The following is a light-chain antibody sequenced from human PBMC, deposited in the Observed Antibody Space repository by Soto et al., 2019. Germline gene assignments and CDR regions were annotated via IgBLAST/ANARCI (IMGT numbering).Light chain of an antibody. V-gene: IGKV3-15*01. CDR1: QSVSSN. Sequence: EIVMTQSPATLSVSPGERATLSCRASQSVSSNLAWYQQKPGQAPRLLIYDTSTRATGIPARFSGSGSGTEFTLTISSLQYEDFAVYYCQQYNNWMYTFGQGTKLEIK. J-gene: IGKJ2*01. CDR2: DTS. CDR3: QQYNNWMYT.